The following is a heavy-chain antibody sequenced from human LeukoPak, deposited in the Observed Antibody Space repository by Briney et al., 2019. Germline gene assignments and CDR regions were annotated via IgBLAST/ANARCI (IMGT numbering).Heavy chain of an antibody. CDR2: MNPNSGGT. V-gene: IGHV1-2*02. J-gene: IGHJ4*02. Sequence: GASVKVSCKASGYTFTGYYMHWVRQAPGQGLEWMGWMNPNSGGTDYAQKFQGRVTMTRDTSISTAYMELSRLRSDDTAVYYCARDLNYDFWSGYYTHGGFDYWGQGTLVTVSS. D-gene: IGHD3-3*01. CDR1: GYTFTGYY. CDR3: ARDLNYDFWSGYYTHGGFDY.